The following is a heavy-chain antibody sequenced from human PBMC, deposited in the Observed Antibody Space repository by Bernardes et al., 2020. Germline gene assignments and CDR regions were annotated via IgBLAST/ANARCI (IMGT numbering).Heavy chain of an antibody. D-gene: IGHD3-9*01. CDR3: VKDGFSTVALDY. Sequence: ASPKVVCKAFGYTLTNYGISWVRQAPGQGLEWMGWISTYNGNTNYAQKFQGRVTMTTDTSTTTAYMELRSLRSDDTAVYYCVKDGFSTVALDYWGQGTLVTFSS. J-gene: IGHJ4*02. CDR1: GYTLTNYG. CDR2: ISTYNGNT. V-gene: IGHV1-18*01.